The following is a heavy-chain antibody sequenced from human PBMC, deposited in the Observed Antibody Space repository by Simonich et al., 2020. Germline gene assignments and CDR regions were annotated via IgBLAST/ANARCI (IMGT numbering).Heavy chain of an antibody. CDR1: GFTFSGSA. CDR3: TRFDYYGSGSYYFDY. CDR2: IRSKANSYAS. Sequence: EVQLVESGGGLVQPGGSLKLSCAASGFTFSGSAMHWVRQASGKELEWVGRIRSKANSYASAYAASVKGRFTISRDDSKNTAYLQMNSLKTEDTAVYYCTRFDYYGSGSYYFDYWGQGTLVTVSS. V-gene: IGHV3-73*02. J-gene: IGHJ4*02. D-gene: IGHD3-10*01.